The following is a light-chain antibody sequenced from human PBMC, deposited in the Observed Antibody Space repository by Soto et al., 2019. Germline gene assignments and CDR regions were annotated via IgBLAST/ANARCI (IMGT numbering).Light chain of an antibody. CDR3: QQDYNLPFT. V-gene: IGKV3D-7*01. CDR2: GAS. J-gene: IGKJ3*01. Sequence: PGARVTLSWLSSQSVSSSYLTWYQQKPGQAPRLLIYGASTRATGIPARFSGSGSGTDFTLTISSLQPEDFAVYYCQQDYNLPFTFGPGTKVDIK. CDR1: QSVSSSY.